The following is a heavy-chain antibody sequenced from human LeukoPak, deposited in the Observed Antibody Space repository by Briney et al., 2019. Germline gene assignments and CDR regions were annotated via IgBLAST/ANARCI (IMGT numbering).Heavy chain of an antibody. CDR1: GYTFTDHY. CDR2: INPNSGGT. CDR3: ARAFYDFWSGYHGDFDY. Sequence: ASVKVSCKASGYTFTDHYMHWVRQAPGQGLEWMGWINPNSGGTNYAQKFQGRVTMTRDTSISTAYMELSRLRSDDTAVYYCARAFYDFWSGYHGDFDYWGQGTLVTVSS. J-gene: IGHJ4*02. V-gene: IGHV1-2*02. D-gene: IGHD3-3*01.